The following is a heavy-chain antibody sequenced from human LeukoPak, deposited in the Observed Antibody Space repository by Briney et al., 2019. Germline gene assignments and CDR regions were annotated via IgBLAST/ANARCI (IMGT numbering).Heavy chain of an antibody. Sequence: SVKVSCKASGGTFSSYAISWVRQAPGQGLEWMGGITPIFGTANYAQKSQGRVTITTDESTSTAYMELISLRSEDTAVYYCARLGGLGIFDYWGQGTLVTVSS. D-gene: IGHD7-27*01. J-gene: IGHJ4*02. CDR1: GGTFSSYA. CDR2: ITPIFGTA. CDR3: ARLGGLGIFDY. V-gene: IGHV1-69*05.